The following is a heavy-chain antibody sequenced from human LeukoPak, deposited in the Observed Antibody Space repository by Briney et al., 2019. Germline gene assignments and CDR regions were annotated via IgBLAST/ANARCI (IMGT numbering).Heavy chain of an antibody. CDR3: ARDRGGYDPGFDY. CDR1: GYTFTGYY. CDR2: INPNSGGT. D-gene: IGHD5-12*01. J-gene: IGHJ4*02. V-gene: IGHV1-2*02. Sequence: ASVKVSCKASGYTFTGYYMHWVRQAPGQGLEWMGWINPNSGGTNYAQKFQGRVTMTRDTSISTAYMELSRPRSDDTAVYYCARDRGGYDPGFDYWGQGTLVTVSS.